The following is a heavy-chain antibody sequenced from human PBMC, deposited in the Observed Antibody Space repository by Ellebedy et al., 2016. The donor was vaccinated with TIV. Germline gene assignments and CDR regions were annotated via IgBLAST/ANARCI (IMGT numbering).Heavy chain of an antibody. D-gene: IGHD6-6*01. Sequence: GESLKISCAASGFTFSSYAMHWVRQAPGKGLEWVAVISYDGSNKYYADSVKGRFTISRDNSKNTLYLQMNSLRAEDTAVYYCARELDESRGMDVWGQGTTVTVSS. CDR1: GFTFSSYA. V-gene: IGHV3-30*01. CDR3: ARELDESRGMDV. J-gene: IGHJ6*02. CDR2: ISYDGSNK.